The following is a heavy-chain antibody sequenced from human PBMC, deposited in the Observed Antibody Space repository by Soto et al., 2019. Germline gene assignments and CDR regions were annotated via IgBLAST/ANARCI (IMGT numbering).Heavy chain of an antibody. D-gene: IGHD4-17*01. Sequence: ASVKVSCKASGYTFTNYGVSWVRQAPGQGLEWMGWISGYNGNTNYAQKFQGRVTMTTDTSTSTAYMELRSLRSDDTAVYYCARFDVGYGGYTQGGDYYMDVWGKGTTVTVSS. CDR2: ISGYNGNT. CDR1: GYTFTNYG. J-gene: IGHJ6*03. CDR3: ARFDVGYGGYTQGGDYYMDV. V-gene: IGHV1-18*01.